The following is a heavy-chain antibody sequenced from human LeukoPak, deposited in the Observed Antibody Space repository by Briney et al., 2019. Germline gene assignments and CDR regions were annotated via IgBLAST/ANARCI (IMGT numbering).Heavy chain of an antibody. V-gene: IGHV3-72*01. CDR3: ARAGRCGGDCYYDY. CDR2: TRNKANSYTT. J-gene: IGHJ4*02. Sequence: GGSLRLSCAASGFTFSDHYMDWVRQAPGKGLEWVGRTRNKANSYTTEHAASVKGRFTISRDDSENSLYLQMNGLKTEDTAVCYCARAGRCGGDCYYDYWGRGTLVTVSS. D-gene: IGHD2-21*02. CDR1: GFTFSDHY.